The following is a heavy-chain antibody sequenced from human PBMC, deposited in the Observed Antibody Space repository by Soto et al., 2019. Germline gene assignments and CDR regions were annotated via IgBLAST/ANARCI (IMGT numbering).Heavy chain of an antibody. CDR2: ISAYNGNT. D-gene: IGHD2-2*01. CDR1: CYTFTSYG. CDR3: ARSCSSTSCYYYWFDP. Sequence: ASVKVSCKASCYTFTSYGISWVRQAPGQGLEWMGWISAYNGNTNYAQKLQGRVTMTTDTSTSTAYMELRSLRSDDTAVYYCARSCSSTSCYYYWFDPWGQGTLVTVS. J-gene: IGHJ5*02. V-gene: IGHV1-18*01.